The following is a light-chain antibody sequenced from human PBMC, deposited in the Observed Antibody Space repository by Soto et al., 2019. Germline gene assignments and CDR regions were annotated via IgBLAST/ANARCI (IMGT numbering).Light chain of an antibody. CDR2: DVS. Sequence: DIQMTQSPSTLPASLWDRFTISFLASQTVERWLAWYQQKPGKAPKLLISDVSSLERGVPSRFSGSGSATEFTLTISGLQSDDFATYYCQQYKDYVWTFGQGTKVDIK. J-gene: IGKJ1*01. CDR1: QTVERW. V-gene: IGKV1-5*01. CDR3: QQYKDYVWT.